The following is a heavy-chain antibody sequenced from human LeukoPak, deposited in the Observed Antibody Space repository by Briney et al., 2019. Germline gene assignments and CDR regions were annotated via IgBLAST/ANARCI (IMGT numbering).Heavy chain of an antibody. D-gene: IGHD3-10*01. CDR3: ARARTYFSGSGSPYYMDV. V-gene: IGHV3-30*04. Sequence: GRSLRLSCAASGFTFSSYAIHWVRQAPGKGLEWVAVISYDGSNKYYADSVKGRFTISRDNAKNSLYLQMNSLRAEDTALYYCARARTYFSGSGSPYYMDVWGKGTTVTVSS. J-gene: IGHJ6*03. CDR1: GFTFSSYA. CDR2: ISYDGSNK.